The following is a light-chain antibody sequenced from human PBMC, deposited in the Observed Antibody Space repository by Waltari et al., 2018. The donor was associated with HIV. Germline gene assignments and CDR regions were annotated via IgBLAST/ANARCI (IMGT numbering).Light chain of an antibody. CDR1: RSNTGSNY. Sequence: QSVLTQPPSASGTPGPRVSISCSGSRSNTGSNYVYWYQQLPGTAPTLLNYRNDERPSGVPDRFSGSKSGTTASLALSGLRSEDEADYYCAAWDNSLSAWVFGGGTKLTVL. V-gene: IGLV1-47*01. CDR2: RND. J-gene: IGLJ3*02. CDR3: AAWDNSLSAWV.